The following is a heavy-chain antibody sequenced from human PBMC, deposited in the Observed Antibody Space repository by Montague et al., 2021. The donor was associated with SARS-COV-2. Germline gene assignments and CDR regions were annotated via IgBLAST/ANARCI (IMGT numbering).Heavy chain of an antibody. J-gene: IGHJ4*02. Sequence: SETLSLTCDVYGDSISSYYWSWIRQPAGKGLEWIGRIYTSGSTNYNPSPTSRVTMSVDTSKNKSSLTLSSVTAADTAVYYCACARVGLGSSWSGSIDWYFDYWGQGTLVTVSS. CDR1: GDSISSYY. V-gene: IGHV4-59*10. D-gene: IGHD6-13*01. CDR2: IYTSGST. CDR3: ACARVGLGSSWSGSIDWYFDY.